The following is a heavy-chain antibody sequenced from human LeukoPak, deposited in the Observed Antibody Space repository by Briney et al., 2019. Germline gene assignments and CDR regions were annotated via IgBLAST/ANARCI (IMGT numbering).Heavy chain of an antibody. CDR1: GFTVSSNY. Sequence: GGSPRLSRAASGFTVSSNYMSWVRQAPGKGLEWVSVIYSGGSTYYADSVKGRFTISRDNSKNTLYLQMNSLRAEDTAVYYCAKDGIYGDYGAYWGQGTLVTVSS. CDR3: AKDGIYGDYGAY. D-gene: IGHD4-17*01. J-gene: IGHJ4*02. CDR2: IYSGGST. V-gene: IGHV3-53*01.